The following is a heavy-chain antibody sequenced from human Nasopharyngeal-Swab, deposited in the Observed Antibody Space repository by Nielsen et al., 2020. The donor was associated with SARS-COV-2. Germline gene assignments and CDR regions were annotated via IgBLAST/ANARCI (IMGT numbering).Heavy chain of an antibody. Sequence: SETLSLTCAVYGGSFSGYYWSWIRQPPGKGLEWIGEINHSGSTNYNPSLKSRVTISVVTSKNQFSLKLSSVTAADTAVYYCARGHSNDSFDYWGQGTLVTVSS. J-gene: IGHJ4*02. V-gene: IGHV4-34*01. CDR1: GGSFSGYY. CDR2: INHSGST. CDR3: ARGHSNDSFDY. D-gene: IGHD4-11*01.